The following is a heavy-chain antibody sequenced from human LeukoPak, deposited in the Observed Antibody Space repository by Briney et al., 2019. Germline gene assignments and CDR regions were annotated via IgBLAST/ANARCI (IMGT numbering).Heavy chain of an antibody. CDR1: GFTFSSYS. V-gene: IGHV3-48*01. D-gene: IGHD2-2*01. CDR2: ISSSSSTI. J-gene: IGHJ6*03. Sequence: GGSLRLSCAASGFTFSSYSMNWVRQAPGKGLEWVSYISSSSSTIYYADSVKGRFTISRDNAKNSLYLQMNSLRAEDTAVYYCARSGYCSSTSCRYYYYMDVWGKGTTVTVSS. CDR3: ARSGYCSSTSCRYYYYMDV.